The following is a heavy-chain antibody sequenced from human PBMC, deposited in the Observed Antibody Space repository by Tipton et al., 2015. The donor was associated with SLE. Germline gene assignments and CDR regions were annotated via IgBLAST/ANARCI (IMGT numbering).Heavy chain of an antibody. D-gene: IGHD6-13*01. CDR1: GYTFTSYY. J-gene: IGHJ4*02. CDR2: INPSAGST. V-gene: IGHV1-46*01. Sequence: QSGPEVKKPGASVKVSCKASGYTFTSYYMHWVRQAPGQGLEWMGIINPSAGSTSYAQKFQGRVTTTRDTSTSTVYMELSSLRSEDTAVYFCARDGSSSSYIDYWGQGTLVTVSS. CDR3: ARDGSSSSYIDY.